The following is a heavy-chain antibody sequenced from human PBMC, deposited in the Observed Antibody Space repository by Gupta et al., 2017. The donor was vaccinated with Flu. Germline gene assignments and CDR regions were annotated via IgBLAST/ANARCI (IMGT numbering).Heavy chain of an antibody. CDR1: GGTFSTFSSYA. CDR2: IIPIFRTP. J-gene: IGHJ6*02. D-gene: IGHD4-11*01. CDR3: ARRGMSTVALYYYYGLDV. V-gene: IGHV1-69*01. Sequence: QVQLVQSGAEVRKPGSSVKISCQASGGTFSTFSSYAISWVRQAPGQGLEWMGGIIPIFRTPNYAQKFQGRVTITADDSTATAYMELSGLRSEDTAVYYCARRGMSTVALYYYYGLDVWGQGTTVTVSS.